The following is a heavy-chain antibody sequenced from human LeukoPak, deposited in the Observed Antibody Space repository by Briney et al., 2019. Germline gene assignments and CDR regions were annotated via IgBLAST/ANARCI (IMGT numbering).Heavy chain of an antibody. J-gene: IGHJ4*02. D-gene: IGHD1-26*01. V-gene: IGHV4-59*08. Sequence: SETLSLTCTVSGGSISSYYWSWIRQPPGEGLEWIGYISNSGSTNYNPSLKSRVTISVDTSKSQFSLKLSSVTAADTAVYYCARHESLGQFDYWGQGILVTVSS. CDR2: ISNSGST. CDR3: ARHESLGQFDY. CDR1: GGSISSYY.